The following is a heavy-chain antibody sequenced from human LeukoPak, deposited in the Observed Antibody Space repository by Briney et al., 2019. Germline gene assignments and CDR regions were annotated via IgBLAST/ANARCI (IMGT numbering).Heavy chain of an antibody. CDR2: IKQDGSKK. V-gene: IGHV3-7*01. D-gene: IGHD1-26*01. J-gene: IGHJ6*03. CDR1: GFTFSSYW. CDR3: ARDPYSGNYGDYYYYMDV. Sequence: TGGSLRLSCAASGFTFSSYWMSWVRQAPGKGLEWVANIKQDGSKKYYVDSVKGRFTISRDNAKNSLYLQMNSLRAEDTAVYYCARDPYSGNYGDYYYYMDVWGKGTTVTISS.